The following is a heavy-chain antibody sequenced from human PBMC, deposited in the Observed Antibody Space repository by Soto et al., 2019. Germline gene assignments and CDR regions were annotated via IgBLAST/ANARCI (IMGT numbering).Heavy chain of an antibody. J-gene: IGHJ4*02. V-gene: IGHV4-61*08. D-gene: IGHD2-8*01. Sequence: QVQLQESGPGLMKPSETLSLTCTVSGGSVSNDAYYWSWIRQPPGKGLEWIGYIYHSGSTYYNPSLKRRVIISVAMSENQFSMRLTSVTAADTAVYYCARLGTGCEFPFDHWGQGTLVTVSS. CDR1: GGSVSNDAYY. CDR2: IYHSGST. CDR3: ARLGTGCEFPFDH.